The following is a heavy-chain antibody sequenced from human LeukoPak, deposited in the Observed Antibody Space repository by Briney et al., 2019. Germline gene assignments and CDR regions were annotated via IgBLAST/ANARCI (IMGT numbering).Heavy chain of an antibody. D-gene: IGHD6-19*01. Sequence: ASVTVSCKVSGSMFTELSMHWVRQAPGKGLEWMGGFHPEDGETIYAQKFQGRVTMTEDSSTDTAYMELSSLRSEDTAVYYCAIVLAVGVVDWFDPWGQGTLVTVSS. V-gene: IGHV1-24*01. J-gene: IGHJ5*02. CDR2: FHPEDGET. CDR1: GSMFTELS. CDR3: AIVLAVGVVDWFDP.